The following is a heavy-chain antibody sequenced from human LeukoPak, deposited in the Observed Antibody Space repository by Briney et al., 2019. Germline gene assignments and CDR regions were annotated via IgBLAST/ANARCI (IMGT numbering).Heavy chain of an antibody. D-gene: IGHD5-12*01. V-gene: IGHV4-39*07. CDR1: GGSISSSSYY. Sequence: SETLSLTCTVSGGSISSSSYYWGWIRQPPGKGLEWIGSIYYSGSTYYNPSLKSRVTISVDTSKNQFSLKLSSVTAADTAVYYCARVGGYEQSGYFDYWGQGTLVTVSS. CDR3: ARVGGYEQSGYFDY. CDR2: IYYSGST. J-gene: IGHJ4*02.